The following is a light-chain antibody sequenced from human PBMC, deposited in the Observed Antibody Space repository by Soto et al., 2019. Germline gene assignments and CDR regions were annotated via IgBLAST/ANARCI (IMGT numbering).Light chain of an antibody. V-gene: IGKV3-20*01. CDR1: QSVRSSY. J-gene: IGKJ1*01. CDR2: DAS. Sequence: EIVLTQSPGTLSLSPGERATLSCRASQSVRSSYLAWYQQKPGQAPRLLIYDASSRATGSPDMFSGSGSGTDFPLTISRLEPEDFAVYYCQQYGSSPWTFGQGTKVEIK. CDR3: QQYGSSPWT.